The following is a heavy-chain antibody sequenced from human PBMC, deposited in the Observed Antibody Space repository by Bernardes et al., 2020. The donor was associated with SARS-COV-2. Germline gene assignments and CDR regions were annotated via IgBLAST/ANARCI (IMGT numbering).Heavy chain of an antibody. CDR1: DYTFTNYW. CDR2: IYPGDSDT. V-gene: IGHV5-51*01. CDR3: ARPRLRGGSYSEYFQH. J-gene: IGHJ1*01. Sequence: GESLKISCKGSDYTFTNYWIGWVRQMPGKGLEWMGIIYPGDSDTKYSPSFQGRVTISADKSISTAYLQWSSLKASDTAMYYCARPRLRGGSYSEYFQHWGQGTLVTVSS. D-gene: IGHD1-26*01.